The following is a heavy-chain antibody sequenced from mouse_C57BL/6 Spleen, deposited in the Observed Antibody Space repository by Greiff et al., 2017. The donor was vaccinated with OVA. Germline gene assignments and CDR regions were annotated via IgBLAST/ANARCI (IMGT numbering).Heavy chain of an antibody. D-gene: IGHD2-4*01. CDR2: ISYDGSN. CDR3: ARVEIYYDYDWYFDV. V-gene: IGHV3-6*01. J-gene: IGHJ1*03. CDR1: GYSITSGYY. Sequence: EVKLVESGPGLVKPSQSLSLTCSVTGYSITSGYYWNWIRQFPGNKLEWMGYISYDGSNNYNPSLKNRISITRDTSKNQFFLKLNSVTTEDTATYYCARVEIYYDYDWYFDVWGTGTTVTVSS.